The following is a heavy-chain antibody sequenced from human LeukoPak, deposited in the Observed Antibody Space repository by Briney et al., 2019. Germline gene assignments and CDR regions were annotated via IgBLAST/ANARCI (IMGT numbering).Heavy chain of an antibody. CDR1: GGSISSYY. D-gene: IGHD6-13*01. V-gene: IGHV4-39*01. Sequence: SETLSLTCTVSGGSISSYYWGWIRQPPGKGLEWIGSIYYSGSTYYNPSLKSRVTISVDTSKNQFSLKLSSVTAADTAVYYCARFFSSWIPFDYWGQGTLVTVSS. CDR3: ARFFSSWIPFDY. CDR2: IYYSGST. J-gene: IGHJ4*02.